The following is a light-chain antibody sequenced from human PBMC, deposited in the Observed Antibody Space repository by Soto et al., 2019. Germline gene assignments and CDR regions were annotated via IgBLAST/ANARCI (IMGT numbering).Light chain of an antibody. CDR1: SSDVGGYNY. V-gene: IGLV2-14*01. Sequence: QSVLPQPASVSGSPGQSITISCTGTSSDVGGYNYVSWYQQHPGKAPKLMIYEVSNRPSGVSNRFSGSKSGNTASLTISGLQAEDEADYYCSSYTSSSTLAVFGTGTKVTVL. J-gene: IGLJ1*01. CDR3: SSYTSSSTLAV. CDR2: EVS.